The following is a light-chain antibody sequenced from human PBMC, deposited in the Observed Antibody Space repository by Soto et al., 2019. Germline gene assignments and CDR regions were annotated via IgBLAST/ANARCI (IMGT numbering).Light chain of an antibody. CDR2: SAS. Sequence: DIQMTQSPSTLSASVGDRVTITCRASQNIRSWLAWYQQKPGKAPELLIYSASGLESGVPSRFSGSGSGTEFTLTISSLQPDDFATYYRQEYNGNSGLTFGGGTKVEIK. CDR3: QEYNGNSGLT. V-gene: IGKV1-5*03. J-gene: IGKJ4*01. CDR1: QNIRSW.